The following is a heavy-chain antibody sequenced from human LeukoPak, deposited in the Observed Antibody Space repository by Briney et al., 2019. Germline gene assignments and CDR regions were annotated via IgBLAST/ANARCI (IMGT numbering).Heavy chain of an antibody. V-gene: IGHV3-7*01. CDR3: AELGITMIGGV. D-gene: IGHD3-10*02. Sequence: GGSLRLSCAASGFTFSSHWMNWVRQAPGKGLEWVANIKQDGSEKYYVDSVKGRFTISRDNAENSLYLQMNSLRAEDTAVYYCAELGITMIGGVWGKGTTVTISS. CDR2: IKQDGSEK. CDR1: GFTFSSHW. J-gene: IGHJ6*04.